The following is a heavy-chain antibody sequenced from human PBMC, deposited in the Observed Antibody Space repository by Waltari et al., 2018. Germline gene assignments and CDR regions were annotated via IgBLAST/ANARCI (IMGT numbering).Heavy chain of an antibody. V-gene: IGHV3-21*01. J-gene: IGHJ4*02. CDR2: ISSSSSYI. D-gene: IGHD6-6*01. CDR3: ARGTARQIDY. Sequence: EVQLVESGGGLVKPGGSLRLSCAASGFTFSSDSLTWVRQAPGKGLEWVSSISSSSSYIYYADSVKGRFTISRDNAKNSLYLQMNSLRAEDTAVYYCARGTARQIDYWGQGTLVTVSS. CDR1: GFTFSSDS.